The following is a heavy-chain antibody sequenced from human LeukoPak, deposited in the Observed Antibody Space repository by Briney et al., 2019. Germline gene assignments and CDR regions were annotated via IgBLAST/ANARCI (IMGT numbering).Heavy chain of an antibody. CDR3: ARDVSRDAFDI. D-gene: IGHD2-8*01. V-gene: IGHV1-46*01. CDR1: GYTFTNYY. J-gene: IGHJ3*02. CDR2: INPSGGST. Sequence: GASVKVSCKASGYTFTNYYILWVRQAPGQGLEWMGIINPSGGSTSYAQKFYGRVTMTRDMSTSTVYMELSSLRSEDTAMYYCARDVSRDAFDIWGQGTMVTVSS.